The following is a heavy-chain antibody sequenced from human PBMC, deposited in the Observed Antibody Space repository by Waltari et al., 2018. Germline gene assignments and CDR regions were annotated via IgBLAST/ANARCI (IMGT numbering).Heavy chain of an antibody. Sequence: QVQLQESGPGLVKPSQTLSLTCTVSGGSISSGSYYWSWIRQPAGKGLEWIGRIYTSGSTNYNPALKSRVTISVDTSKNQFSLKLSSVTAADTAVYYCARDPQYGDYGGVFDYWGQGTLVTVSS. D-gene: IGHD4-17*01. CDR3: ARDPQYGDYGGVFDY. V-gene: IGHV4-61*02. CDR1: GGSISSGSYY. J-gene: IGHJ4*02. CDR2: IYTSGST.